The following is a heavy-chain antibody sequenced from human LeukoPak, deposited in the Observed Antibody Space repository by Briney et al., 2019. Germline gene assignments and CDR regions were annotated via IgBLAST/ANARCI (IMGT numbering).Heavy chain of an antibody. CDR2: ISYDGSNK. J-gene: IGHJ3*02. D-gene: IGHD3-22*01. CDR1: GFTFSSYA. Sequence: GRSLRLSCAASGFTFSSYAMHWVRQAPGKGLEWVAVISYDGSNKYYADSVKGRFTISRDNSKNTLYLQMNSLRAEDTAVYYCARQLLYYDSRDDAFDIWGQGTMVTVSS. V-gene: IGHV3-30*04. CDR3: ARQLLYYDSRDDAFDI.